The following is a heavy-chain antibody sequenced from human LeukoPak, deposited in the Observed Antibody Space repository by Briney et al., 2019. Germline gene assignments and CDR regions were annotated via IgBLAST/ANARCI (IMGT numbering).Heavy chain of an antibody. CDR3: AREIVGATPFFDY. J-gene: IGHJ4*02. V-gene: IGHV3-21*01. D-gene: IGHD1-26*01. CDR2: ISSSSSYI. CDR1: GFTFSDYA. Sequence: GGSLRLSCVASGFTFSDYAMNWVRQAPGKGLEWVSSISSSSSYIYYADSVKGRFTISRDNAKNSLYLQMNSLRAEDTAVYYCAREIVGATPFFDYWGQGTLVTVSS.